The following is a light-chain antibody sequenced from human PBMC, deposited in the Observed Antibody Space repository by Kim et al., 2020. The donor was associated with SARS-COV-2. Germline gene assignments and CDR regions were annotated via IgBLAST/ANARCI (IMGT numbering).Light chain of an antibody. V-gene: IGLV2-11*03. CDR3: SSYAGTYSVI. Sequence: GQSVTISCAGTSRDIGRYIYISWYQQYPGKAPKVLIYDVNKRPSGVPDRFSGSKSGNTASLTVSGLQPEDEADYYCSSYAGTYSVIFGGGTQLTVL. CDR2: DVN. CDR1: SRDIGRYIY. J-gene: IGLJ2*01.